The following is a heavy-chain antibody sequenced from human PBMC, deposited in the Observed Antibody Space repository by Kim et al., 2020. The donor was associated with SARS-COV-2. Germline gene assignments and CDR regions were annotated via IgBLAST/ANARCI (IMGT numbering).Heavy chain of an antibody. J-gene: IGHJ4*02. V-gene: IGHV3-64D*09. D-gene: IGHD6-19*01. CDR3: VKVIAVAGSRGYFDF. Sequence: DPVKGRFTITRDNSKNTLYLQMGSLRAEDTAVYYGVKVIAVAGSRGYFDFWGQATLVTVSS.